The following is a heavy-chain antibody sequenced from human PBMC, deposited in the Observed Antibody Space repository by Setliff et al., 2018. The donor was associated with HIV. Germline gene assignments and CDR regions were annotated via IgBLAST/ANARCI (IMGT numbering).Heavy chain of an antibody. CDR2: IYYSGST. V-gene: IGHV4-39*01. Sequence: SETLSLTCTVSGGSISSSSYYWGWIRQPPGKGLEWIGSIYYSGSTHYNPSLKSRVTISVDTSKNQFSLKLSSVTAADTAVYYCARHQITTDPPFDYWGQGTLVTVSS. CDR1: GGSISSSSYY. J-gene: IGHJ4*02. CDR3: ARHQITTDPPFDY.